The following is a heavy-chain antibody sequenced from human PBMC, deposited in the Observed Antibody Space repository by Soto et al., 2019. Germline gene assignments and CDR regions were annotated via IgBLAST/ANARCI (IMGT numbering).Heavy chain of an antibody. Sequence: QVQLVQSGAEVKKPGASVTVSCKTSGYTFSIYGINWVRQAPGQGLEWMGWISGYNGNTTYAQTVQGRVTMTTDTATGTVYMELRSLKSDDTAIYYCSRFIMVGGWFDPNYDHGMDVWGQGTTVTVSS. D-gene: IGHD6-19*01. V-gene: IGHV1-18*01. J-gene: IGHJ6*02. CDR3: SRFIMVGGWFDPNYDHGMDV. CDR1: GYTFSIYG. CDR2: ISGYNGNT.